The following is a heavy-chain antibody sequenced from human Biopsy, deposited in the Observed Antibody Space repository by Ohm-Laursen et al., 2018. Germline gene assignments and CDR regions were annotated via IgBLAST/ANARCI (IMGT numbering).Heavy chain of an antibody. CDR2: IWYDGSNE. CDR3: VRGYSSSWSGYLDH. V-gene: IGHV3-33*01. D-gene: IGHD3-3*01. Sequence: SSLRLSCTASGFTFSVYAMHWVRQAPGKGLEWVSIIWYDGSNEYYADSVKGRFTISRDNAKNSLFLQMNSLTTEDTALYYCVRGYSSSWSGYLDHWGQGTLVTVSS. J-gene: IGHJ4*02. CDR1: GFTFSVYA.